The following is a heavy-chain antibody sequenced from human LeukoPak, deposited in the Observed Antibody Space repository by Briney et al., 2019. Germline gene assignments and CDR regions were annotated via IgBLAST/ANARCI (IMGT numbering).Heavy chain of an antibody. J-gene: IGHJ4*02. Sequence: GASVKVSCKASGYTFTSYGISWVRQAPGQGLEWMGWISAYNGNTNYAQKLQGRVTMTTDTSTSTAYMELRSLRSDDTAVYYCARDATLYYYGSGSGLFDYWGQGTLVTVSS. CDR3: ARDATLYYYGSGSGLFDY. V-gene: IGHV1-18*01. D-gene: IGHD3-10*01. CDR2: ISAYNGNT. CDR1: GYTFTSYG.